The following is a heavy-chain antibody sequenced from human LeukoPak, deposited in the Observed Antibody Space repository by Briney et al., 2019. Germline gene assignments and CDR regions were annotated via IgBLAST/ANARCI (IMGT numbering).Heavy chain of an antibody. CDR3: ARELVGGGYFNGIDV. V-gene: IGHV4-59*01. D-gene: IGHD1-26*01. J-gene: IGHJ6*02. Sequence: KASETLSLTCTVSGGSISNYYWSWIRQPPGKGLEWIGYIYYSGRTNYNPSLKSRVTISVDTSKNQFSLKLTSVTAADMALYYCARELVGGGYFNGIDVWGQGTTVTVSS. CDR2: IYYSGRT. CDR1: GGSISNYY.